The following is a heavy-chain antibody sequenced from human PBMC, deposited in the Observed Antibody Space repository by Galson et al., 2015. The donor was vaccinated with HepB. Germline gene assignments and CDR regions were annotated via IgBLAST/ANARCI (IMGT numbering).Heavy chain of an antibody. CDR3: AKTGQLDS. J-gene: IGHJ4*02. V-gene: IGHV3-23*01. D-gene: IGHD7-27*01. Sequence: SLRLSCAASGFTFSSYAMSWVRQAPGKGLEWVSFIGGSGGTTYYADSVKGRFTISRDNSKNTLYLQMNSLRAEDTAVYYCAKTGQLDSWGQGTLVTVSS. CDR2: IGGSGGTT. CDR1: GFTFSSYA.